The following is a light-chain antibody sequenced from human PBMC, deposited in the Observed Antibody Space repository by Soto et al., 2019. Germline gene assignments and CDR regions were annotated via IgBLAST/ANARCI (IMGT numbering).Light chain of an antibody. J-gene: IGKJ2*01. CDR2: GAS. CDR3: QQYNNWPGYT. V-gene: IGKV3-15*01. CDR1: QSVSRY. Sequence: EIVLTQSPATLSLSPGERATLSCSASQSVSRYLAWYQQKPGQAPRLLIYGASTRATGIPARFSGSGSGTEFTLTISSLRSEDFAVYYCQQYNNWPGYTFGQGTKLEIK.